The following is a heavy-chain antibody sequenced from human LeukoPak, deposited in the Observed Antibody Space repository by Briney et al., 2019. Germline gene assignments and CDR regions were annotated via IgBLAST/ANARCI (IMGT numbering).Heavy chain of an antibody. CDR2: IYSGGST. CDR3: ARSRGLSYYGSGSYYTWFDY. CDR1: GFTASSNY. Sequence: PGGSLRLSCAASGFTASSNYMSWVRQAPGKGLEWVSVIYSGGSTYYADSVKGRFTISRDNSKNTLYLQMNSLRAEDTAVYYCARSRGLSYYGSGSYYTWFDYWGQGTLVTVSS. V-gene: IGHV3-53*01. D-gene: IGHD3-10*01. J-gene: IGHJ4*02.